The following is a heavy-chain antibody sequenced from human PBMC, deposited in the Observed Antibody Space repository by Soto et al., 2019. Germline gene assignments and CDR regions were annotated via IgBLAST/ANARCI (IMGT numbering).Heavy chain of an antibody. V-gene: IGHV4-59*01. CDR2: IYSSGLT. CDR3: ARWSDGYPFFFDS. D-gene: IGHD5-18*01. Sequence: QVQLQESGPGLVRPSETLSLTCTVSADSFGTFYWSWIRQSPGRGLEWIGYIYSSGLTKYNPSFESRVTMSVDTSKKQISLNLNSVTAADTAVYYCARWSDGYPFFFDSWGQGTLVTVSS. J-gene: IGHJ4*02. CDR1: ADSFGTFY.